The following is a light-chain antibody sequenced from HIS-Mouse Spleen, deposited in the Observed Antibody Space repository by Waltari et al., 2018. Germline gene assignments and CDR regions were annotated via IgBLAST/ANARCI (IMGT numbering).Light chain of an antibody. CDR1: QSVSSSY. CDR2: GAS. J-gene: IGKJ1*01. Sequence: EIVLTQSPGTLSLSPGERATLSCRASQSVSSSYLAWYQQKPGQAPRLLIYGASSKATGIPERFSGRGSGTDFTLTISRLEPEDFAVYYCQQYGSSPPWTFGQGTKVEIK. CDR3: QQYGSSPPWT. V-gene: IGKV3-20*01.